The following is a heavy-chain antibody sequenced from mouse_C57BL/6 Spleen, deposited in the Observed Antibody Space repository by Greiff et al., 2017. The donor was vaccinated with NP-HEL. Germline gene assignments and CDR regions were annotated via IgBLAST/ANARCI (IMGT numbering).Heavy chain of an antibody. D-gene: IGHD1-1*01. Sequence: VQLQESGPELVKPGASVKISCKASGYAFSSSWMNWVKQRPGKGLEWIGRIYPGDGDTNYNGKFKGKATLTADKSSSTAYMQLSSLTSEDSAVYFCARGITTVVEGWFAYWGQGTLVTVSA. CDR3: ARGITTVVEGWFAY. J-gene: IGHJ3*01. CDR2: IYPGDGDT. V-gene: IGHV1-82*01. CDR1: GYAFSSSW.